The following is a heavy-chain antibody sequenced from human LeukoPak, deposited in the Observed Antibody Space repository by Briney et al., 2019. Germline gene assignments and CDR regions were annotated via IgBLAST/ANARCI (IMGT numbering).Heavy chain of an antibody. V-gene: IGHV4-59*12. D-gene: IGHD5-12*01. J-gene: IGHJ6*03. CDR2: IYYSGST. CDR1: GGSISSYY. Sequence: SETLSLTCTVSGGSISSYYWSWIRQPPGKGLEWIGYIYYSGSTNYNPSLKSRVTISVDTSKNQFSLKLSSVTAADTAVYYCAREAVATYYYYMDVWGKGTTVTVSS. CDR3: AREAVATYYYYMDV.